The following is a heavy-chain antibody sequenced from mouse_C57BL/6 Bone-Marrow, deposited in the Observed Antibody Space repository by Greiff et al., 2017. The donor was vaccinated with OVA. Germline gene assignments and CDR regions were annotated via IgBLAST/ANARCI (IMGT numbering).Heavy chain of an antibody. CDR2: IRLKSDNYAT. CDR3: NDLLWFAY. J-gene: IGHJ3*01. D-gene: IGHD2-1*01. Sequence: EVKLMESGGGLVQPGGSMKLSCVASGFTFSNYWMNWVRQSPEKGLEWVAQIRLKSDNYATHYAESVKGRFTISRDDSKSSVYLQMNNLRAEDTGIYYCNDLLWFAYWGQGTLVTVSA. CDR1: GFTFSNYW. V-gene: IGHV6-3*01.